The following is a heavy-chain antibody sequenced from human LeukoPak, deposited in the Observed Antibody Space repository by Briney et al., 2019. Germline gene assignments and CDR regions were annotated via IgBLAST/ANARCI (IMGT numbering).Heavy chain of an antibody. Sequence: ASVKVSCKASGYTFTGYDMHWVRQAPGQGLEWMGWINPNSGGTNYAQKFQGRVTMTRDTSISTAYMELSRLRSDDTAVYYCARALDRFDAFDIWGRGTMVTVSS. CDR2: INPNSGGT. V-gene: IGHV1-2*02. CDR3: ARALDRFDAFDI. CDR1: GYTFTGYD. J-gene: IGHJ3*02. D-gene: IGHD3-10*01.